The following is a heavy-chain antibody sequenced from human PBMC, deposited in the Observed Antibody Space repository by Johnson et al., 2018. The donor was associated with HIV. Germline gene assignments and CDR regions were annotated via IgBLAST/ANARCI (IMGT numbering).Heavy chain of an antibody. CDR2: ISYDGSNK. D-gene: IGHD3-16*01. Sequence: QMQLVESGGGVVQPERSLRLSCAASGFTFSSYGMHWVRQAPGKGLEWVAVISYDGSNKYYADSVKGRFTVSRDKSNKTVYLQMNSLGPEDTAVYYCAKPPSIGADAFDIWGQGTMVTVSS. J-gene: IGHJ3*02. V-gene: IGHV3-30*18. CDR1: GFTFSSYG. CDR3: AKPPSIGADAFDI.